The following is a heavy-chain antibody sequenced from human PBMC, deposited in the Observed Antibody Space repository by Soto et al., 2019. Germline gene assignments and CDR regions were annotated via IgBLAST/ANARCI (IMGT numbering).Heavy chain of an antibody. J-gene: IGHJ4*02. CDR1: GFTFSSYA. CDR3: AKGYYYYDSSGYSLDY. Sequence: GGSLRLSCAASGFTFSSYAMSWVRQAPGKGLEWVSAISGSGGSTYYADSVKGRFTISRDNSKNTLYLQMNSLRAEDTAVYYCAKGYYYYDSSGYSLDYWGQGTLVTVSS. V-gene: IGHV3-23*01. CDR2: ISGSGGST. D-gene: IGHD3-22*01.